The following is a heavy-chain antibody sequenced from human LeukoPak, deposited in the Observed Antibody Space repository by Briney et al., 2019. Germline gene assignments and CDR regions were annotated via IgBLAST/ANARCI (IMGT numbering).Heavy chain of an antibody. J-gene: IGHJ4*02. CDR1: GYSISSGYY. V-gene: IGHV4-38-2*02. CDR3: ARYRLPSQRYFDY. CDR2: IYHSGST. Sequence: SETLSLTCTVSGYSISSGYYWGWIRQPPGKGLEWIGSIYHSGSTYYNPSLKSRVTISVDTSKNQFSLKLSSVTAADTAVYYCARYRLPSQRYFDYWGQGTLVTVSS.